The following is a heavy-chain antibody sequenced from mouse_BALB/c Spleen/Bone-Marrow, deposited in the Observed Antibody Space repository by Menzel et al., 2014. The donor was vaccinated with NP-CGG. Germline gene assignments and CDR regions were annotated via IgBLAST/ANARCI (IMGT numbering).Heavy chain of an antibody. J-gene: IGHJ4*01. CDR3: ARHGYYGSRAMDY. V-gene: IGHV5-12-2*01. CDR2: ISNGGGST. D-gene: IGHD1-1*01. Sequence: EVKLVESGGGLVQPGGSLKLSCAASGFTFSSYTMSWVRQTPEKRLEWVAYISNGGGSTYYPDTVKGRFTISRDNAKSTLYLQMSSLKSEDTAMYYCARHGYYGSRAMDYWGQGTSVTVSS. CDR1: GFTFSSYT.